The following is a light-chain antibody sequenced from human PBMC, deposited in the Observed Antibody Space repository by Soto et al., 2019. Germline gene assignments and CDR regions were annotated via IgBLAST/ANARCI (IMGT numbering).Light chain of an antibody. CDR2: DVT. J-gene: IGLJ2*01. CDR3: CSYAGSYSWI. V-gene: IGLV2-11*01. CDR1: SSDVGGYNR. Sequence: QSALTQPPSVSGSPGQSVTISCTGTSSDVGGYNRVSWYQQPPGTAPKLIIHDVTKRPSGVTDRFSGSKSGNTASLTISGLQAEDEADYYCCSYAGSYSWIFGGGTKLTVL.